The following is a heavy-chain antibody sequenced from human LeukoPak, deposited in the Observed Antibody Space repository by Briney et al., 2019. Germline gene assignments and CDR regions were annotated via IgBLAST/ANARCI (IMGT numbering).Heavy chain of an antibody. D-gene: IGHD7-27*01. Sequence: GESLKISCKGSGDRFTSYWIGWVRQMPGKGLEWMGIIYPGDSDTRYSPSFQGQVAISADKSISTAYLQWSSLKASDSAMYYYARLKLGRLDYWGQGTLVTVSS. CDR3: ARLKLGRLDY. CDR2: IYPGDSDT. V-gene: IGHV5-51*01. J-gene: IGHJ4*02. CDR1: GDRFTSYW.